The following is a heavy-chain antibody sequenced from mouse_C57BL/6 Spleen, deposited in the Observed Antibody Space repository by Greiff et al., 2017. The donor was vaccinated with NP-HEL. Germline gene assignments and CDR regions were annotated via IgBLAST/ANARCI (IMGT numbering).Heavy chain of an antibody. CDR2: IRNKANGYTT. D-gene: IGHD2-2*01. CDR3: ARSGGYTWFAY. V-gene: IGHV7-3*01. J-gene: IGHJ3*01. CDR1: GFTFTDYY. Sequence: EVKVVESGGGLVQPGGSLSLSCAASGFTFTDYYMSWVRQPPGKALEWLGFIRNKANGYTTEYSASVKGRFTISRDNSQSILYLQMNALRAEDSATDYCARSGGYTWFAYWGQGTLVTVSA.